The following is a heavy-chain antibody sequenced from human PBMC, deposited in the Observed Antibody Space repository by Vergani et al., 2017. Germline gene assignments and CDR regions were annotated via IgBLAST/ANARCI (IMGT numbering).Heavy chain of an antibody. D-gene: IGHD2-2*01. V-gene: IGHV3-23*01. CDR1: GFTFSSYA. Sequence: EVQLLESGGGLVQPGGSLRLSCAASGFTFSSYAMSWVRQAPGKGLEWVSAISGSGGSTYYADSVKGRFTISRDNSKNTLYLQMNSLRAEDTAVYYCASGYCSSTSCYAFAFDIWGQGTMVTVSS. CDR3: ASGYCSSTSCYAFAFDI. J-gene: IGHJ3*02. CDR2: ISGSGGST.